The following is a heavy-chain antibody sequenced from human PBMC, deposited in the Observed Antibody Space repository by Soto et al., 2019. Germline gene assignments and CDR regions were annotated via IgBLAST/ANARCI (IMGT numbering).Heavy chain of an antibody. D-gene: IGHD5-12*01. CDR3: ARSLRTPNFDY. J-gene: IGHJ4*02. CDR1: GGSISNYY. CDR2: ISHSGRT. Sequence: ASETLSLTCTVSGGSISNYYWSWIRQSPGEGLEWIGYISHSGRTDYNPSLEGRVIILVDTSRNQFSLILTSVTAADTAVYYCARSLRTPNFDYWGQGTLDTVSS. V-gene: IGHV4-59*01.